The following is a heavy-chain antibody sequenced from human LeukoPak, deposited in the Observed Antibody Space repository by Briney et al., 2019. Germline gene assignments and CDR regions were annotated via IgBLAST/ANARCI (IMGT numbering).Heavy chain of an antibody. J-gene: IGHJ4*02. CDR3: ARDPRGLGMSFDY. V-gene: IGHV1-18*04. CDR1: GYTFTGYN. Sequence: GASVKVSCKASGYTFTGYNIHWVRQAPGQGLEWMGWISAYNGNTNYAQELQGRVTMTTDTSTSTAYMELRSLRSDDTAVYYCARDPRGLGMSFDYWGQGTLVTVSS. CDR2: ISAYNGNT. D-gene: IGHD7-27*01.